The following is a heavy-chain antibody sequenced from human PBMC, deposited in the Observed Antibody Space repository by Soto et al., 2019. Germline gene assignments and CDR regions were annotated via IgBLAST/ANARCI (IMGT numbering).Heavy chain of an antibody. V-gene: IGHV3-23*01. Sequence: EVQLLESGGGLVQPGGSLRLSCAASGFTFSSYAMSWVRQAPGKGLEWVSAISGSGGSTYYADSVKGRFTISRDNSKNTLYLHMNSLRVEDTAVYYCARDSDRDYFQHWGQGTLVTVSS. CDR1: GFTFSSYA. CDR2: ISGSGGST. J-gene: IGHJ1*01. D-gene: IGHD3-10*01. CDR3: ARDSDRDYFQH.